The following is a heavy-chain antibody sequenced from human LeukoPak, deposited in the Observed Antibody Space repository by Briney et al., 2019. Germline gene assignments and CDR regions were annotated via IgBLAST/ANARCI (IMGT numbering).Heavy chain of an antibody. CDR1: GFTFSSYE. CDR3: AELGITMIGDV. CDR2: ISSSGSTI. Sequence: GGSLRLSCAASGFTFSSYEMNWVRQAPGEGLEWVSYISSSGSTIYYADSVKGRFTISRDNAKNSLYLQMNSLRAEDTAVYYCAELGITMIGDVWGKGTTVTVSS. V-gene: IGHV3-48*03. D-gene: IGHD3-10*02. J-gene: IGHJ6*04.